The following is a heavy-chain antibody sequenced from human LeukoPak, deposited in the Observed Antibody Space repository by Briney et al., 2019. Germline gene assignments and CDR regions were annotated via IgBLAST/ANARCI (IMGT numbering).Heavy chain of an antibody. CDR1: GLTFSSYA. D-gene: IGHD1-26*01. J-gene: IGHJ6*03. Sequence: GGSLRLSCAASGLTFSSYAMSWVRQAPGKGLEWVSAISGSGGSTYYADSVKGRFTISRDNSKNTLYLQMNSLRAEDTAVYYCARVGVGATNERKEYYYYYYMDVWGKGTTVTVSS. CDR3: ARVGVGATNERKEYYYYYYMDV. V-gene: IGHV3-23*01. CDR2: ISGSGGST.